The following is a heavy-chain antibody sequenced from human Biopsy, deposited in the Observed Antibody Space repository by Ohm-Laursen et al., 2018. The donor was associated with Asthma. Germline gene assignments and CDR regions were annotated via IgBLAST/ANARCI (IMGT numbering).Heavy chain of an antibody. Sequence: ASVKVSCKPSSYTFNSAGITWVRQAPGQGLEWMGWISVYNGNTKVAQKLQERVTMITDTSTSTAYMELRSLRSDDTAVYFCARAVDYSHYYGIDVWGQGTTVTVS. D-gene: IGHD3-10*01. CDR3: ARAVDYSHYYGIDV. CDR2: ISVYNGNT. J-gene: IGHJ6*02. CDR1: SYTFNSAG. V-gene: IGHV1-18*01.